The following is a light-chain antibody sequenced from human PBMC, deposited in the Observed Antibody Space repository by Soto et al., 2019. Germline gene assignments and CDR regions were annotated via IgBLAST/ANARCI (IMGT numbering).Light chain of an antibody. CDR1: QSISSW. CDR2: KSS. V-gene: IGKV1-5*03. J-gene: IGKJ4*01. Sequence: DIPMTQSPSTLSASVGDRVTITCRASQSISSWLAWYQQKPGKAPKLLIYKSSSLESGVPSRFSGSGSGNEFTLTISSLQTEDFATYYCQQYNSYPSFGGGTKVEIK. CDR3: QQYNSYPS.